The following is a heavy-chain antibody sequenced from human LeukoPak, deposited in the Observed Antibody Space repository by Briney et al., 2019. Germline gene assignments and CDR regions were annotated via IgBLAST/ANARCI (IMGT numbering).Heavy chain of an antibody. Sequence: PSETLSLTCTVSGVSISSYYWSWIRQPPGKGLEWIGYIYYSGSTNYNPSLKSRVTISVDTSKNQFSLKLSSVTAADTAVYYCARDRRDSPFDLWGRGALVTVSS. V-gene: IGHV4-59*01. CDR2: IYYSGST. CDR1: GVSISSYY. CDR3: ARDRRDSPFDL. J-gene: IGHJ2*01. D-gene: IGHD3-22*01.